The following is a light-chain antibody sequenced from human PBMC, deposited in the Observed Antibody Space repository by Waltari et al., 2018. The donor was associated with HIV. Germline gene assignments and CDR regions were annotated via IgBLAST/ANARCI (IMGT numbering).Light chain of an antibody. Sequence: QSVLTQPPSVSAAPGQNATLSCPGSTSNIAQNYVAWYQQLPGTAPKLVIYDNNKRPSGIPDRFSGSKSGTSATLGISGLQTGDEADYYCEAWDNRLSGVLFGGGTKLTVL. CDR2: DNN. CDR3: EAWDNRLSGVL. V-gene: IGLV1-51*01. J-gene: IGLJ3*02. CDR1: TSNIAQNY.